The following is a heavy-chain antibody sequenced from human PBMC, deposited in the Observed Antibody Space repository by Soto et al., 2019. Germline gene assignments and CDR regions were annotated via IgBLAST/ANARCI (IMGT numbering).Heavy chain of an antibody. V-gene: IGHV1-2*04. CDR1: GYTFTGYY. D-gene: IGHD6-6*01. CDR3: ARDRGWQLGPYCYYGRDV. CDR2: INPNSGGT. Sequence: ASVKVSCKASGYTFTGYYMHWVRQAPGQGLEWMGWINPNSGGTNYAQKFQGWVTMTRDTSISTAYMELSRLRSDDTAVYYCARDRGWQLGPYCYYGRDVWGQGTTVTVSS. J-gene: IGHJ6*02.